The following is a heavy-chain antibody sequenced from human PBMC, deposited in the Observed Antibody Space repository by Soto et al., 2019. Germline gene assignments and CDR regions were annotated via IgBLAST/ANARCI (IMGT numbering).Heavy chain of an antibody. V-gene: IGHV1-18*04. CDR3: ARSSYYYDSSGYEYFDY. D-gene: IGHD3-22*01. Sequence: GASVKVSCKASGYTFTSYGISWVRQAPGQGLEWMGWISAYNGNTNYAQKLQGRVTMTTDTSTSTAYMELRSLRSDDTAVYYCARSSYYYDSSGYEYFDYLGQGTLVTVSS. CDR2: ISAYNGNT. J-gene: IGHJ4*02. CDR1: GYTFTSYG.